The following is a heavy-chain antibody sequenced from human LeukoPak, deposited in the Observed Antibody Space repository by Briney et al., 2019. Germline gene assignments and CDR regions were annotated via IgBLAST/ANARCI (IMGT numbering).Heavy chain of an antibody. CDR1: GGSISSSSYY. CDR3: ASLLYRSSTSCSPNFDY. J-gene: IGHJ4*02. V-gene: IGHV4-39*01. CDR2: IYYSGST. D-gene: IGHD2-2*01. Sequence: PSETLSLTCTVSGGSISSSSYYWGWIRQPPGKGLEWIGSIYYSGSTYYNPSLKSRVTISVDTSKNQFSLKLSSVTAADTAVYYCASLLYRSSTSCSPNFDYWGQGTLVTVSS.